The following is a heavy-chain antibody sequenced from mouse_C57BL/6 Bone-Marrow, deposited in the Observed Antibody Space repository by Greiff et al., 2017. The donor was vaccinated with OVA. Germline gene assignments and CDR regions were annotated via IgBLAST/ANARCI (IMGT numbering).Heavy chain of an antibody. CDR2: ISSGGSCT. Sequence: EVQLVESGGGLVKPGGSLKLSCAASGFTFSSYGMSWVRQTPDKRLEWVATISSGGSCTYYPDSVKGRFTISRDNAKNTLYLQMSSLKSEDTAMYYCARHGYGYYWYFDVWGTGTTVTVSS. J-gene: IGHJ1*03. D-gene: IGHD2-2*01. V-gene: IGHV5-6*01. CDR1: GFTFSSYG. CDR3: ARHGYGYYWYFDV.